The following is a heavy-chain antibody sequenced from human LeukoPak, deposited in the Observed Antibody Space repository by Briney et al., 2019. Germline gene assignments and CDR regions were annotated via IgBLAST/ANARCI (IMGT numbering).Heavy chain of an antibody. Sequence: GGSLRLSCAASGFTFSDYYMSWIRQAPGKGLEWVSYISSSGSTIYYADSVKGRFTISRDNAKNSLYLQMNSLRVEDTAVYYCARDRVHDYYYYYYMDVWGKGTTVTVSS. CDR3: ARDRVHDYYYYYYMDV. CDR2: ISSSGSTI. D-gene: IGHD1-1*01. CDR1: GFTFSDYY. V-gene: IGHV3-11*01. J-gene: IGHJ6*03.